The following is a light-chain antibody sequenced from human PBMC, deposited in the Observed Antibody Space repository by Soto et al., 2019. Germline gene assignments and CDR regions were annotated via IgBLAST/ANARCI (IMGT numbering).Light chain of an antibody. V-gene: IGKV2-28*01. CDR1: QSLLHSNGYNY. CDR2: LGS. Sequence: DIVMTQSPLSLPVTPGEPASISCRSSQSLLHSNGYNYLDWYLQKPGQSPQLLIYLGSNRSSGVPDRLSGSGSGTDFTLKISRVEAEDVGAYYCMQALQTPLTFGGGTKVEIK. CDR3: MQALQTPLT. J-gene: IGKJ4*01.